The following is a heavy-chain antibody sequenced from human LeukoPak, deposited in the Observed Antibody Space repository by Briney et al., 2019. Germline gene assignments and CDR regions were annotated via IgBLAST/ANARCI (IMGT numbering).Heavy chain of an antibody. CDR2: IRSKANSYAT. Sequence: PGGSLKLSCAASGFTFSGSAMHWVRQASGEGLEWVGRIRSKANSYATAYAASVKGRFTISRDDSKNTAYLQMNSLKTEDTAVYYCTTPGIAAASPNWFDPWGQGTLVTVSS. V-gene: IGHV3-73*01. CDR1: GFTFSGSA. D-gene: IGHD6-13*01. J-gene: IGHJ5*02. CDR3: TTPGIAAASPNWFDP.